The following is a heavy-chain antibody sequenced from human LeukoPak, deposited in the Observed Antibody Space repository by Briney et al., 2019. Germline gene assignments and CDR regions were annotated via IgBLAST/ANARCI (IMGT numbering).Heavy chain of an antibody. CDR3: ARDDGPIVVVVAASGWNYGMDV. CDR1: GFTFSSYA. V-gene: IGHV3-30-3*01. CDR2: ISYDGSKK. Sequence: GRSLRLSCAASGFTFSSYAMHWVRQAPGKGLEWVAVISYDGSKKYYADSVKGRFTISRDNSKNTLYLQMNSLRAEDTAVYHCARDDGPIVVVVAASGWNYGMDVWGQGTTVTVSS. D-gene: IGHD2-15*01. J-gene: IGHJ6*02.